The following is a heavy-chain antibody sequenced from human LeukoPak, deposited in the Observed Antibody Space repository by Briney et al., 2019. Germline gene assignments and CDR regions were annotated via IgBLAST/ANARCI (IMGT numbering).Heavy chain of an antibody. CDR1: GFTFSSYS. J-gene: IGHJ5*02. CDR2: ISTSSSYI. V-gene: IGHV3-21*01. D-gene: IGHD2-15*01. Sequence: GGSLRLSCAASGFTFSSYSMNWVRQAPGKGLEWVSSISTSSSYIYYADSVKGRFTISRDNARNSLYLQMNTLRAEDTAVYSCARGADGVSSNSRGWFDPWGQGTLVTVSS. CDR3: ARGADGVSSNSRGWFDP.